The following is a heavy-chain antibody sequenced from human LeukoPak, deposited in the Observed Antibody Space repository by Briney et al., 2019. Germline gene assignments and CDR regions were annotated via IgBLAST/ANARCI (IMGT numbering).Heavy chain of an antibody. J-gene: IGHJ4*02. V-gene: IGHV1-69*06. CDR2: IIPIFGTA. CDR3: ARGDRGVYCSSTSCLGFDY. D-gene: IGHD2-2*01. Sequence: ASVKVSCKASGGTFSSYAISWVRQAPGQGLEWMGGIIPIFGTANYAQKFQGRVTITADKSTSTAYMELSSLRSEDTAVYYCARGDRGVYCSSTSCLGFDYWGQGTLVTVSS. CDR1: GGTFSSYA.